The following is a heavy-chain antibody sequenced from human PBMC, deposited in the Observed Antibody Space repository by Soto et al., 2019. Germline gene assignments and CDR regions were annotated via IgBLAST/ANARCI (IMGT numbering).Heavy chain of an antibody. D-gene: IGHD3-22*01. CDR1: GFTFSSYW. V-gene: IGHV3-74*01. Sequence: EVPLVESGGGLVQPGGSLRLSCAASGFTFSSYWMHWVRQAPGKGLVWVSRLKSDGSGTTYADSVKGRLTISRDNAXNXXYLQMNSLRAEDTAVYYCVRGDGDYYDGTGYLGRHWGQGTLVTVSS. J-gene: IGHJ4*02. CDR2: LKSDGSGT. CDR3: VRGDGDYYDGTGYLGRH.